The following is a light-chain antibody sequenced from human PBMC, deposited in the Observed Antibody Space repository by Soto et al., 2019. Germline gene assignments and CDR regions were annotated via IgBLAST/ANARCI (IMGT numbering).Light chain of an antibody. V-gene: IGKV3-20*01. CDR3: QQYGSSPPYT. J-gene: IGKJ2*01. Sequence: EIVLTQSPGTLSLSPGERATLSCRASQSVSSSYFAWYQQKPGQAPRLLIYGASSRATGIPDRFRGSGSGTDFTLTISRLEPEDFAVYYCQQYGSSPPYTFGQGTKLEIK. CDR1: QSVSSSY. CDR2: GAS.